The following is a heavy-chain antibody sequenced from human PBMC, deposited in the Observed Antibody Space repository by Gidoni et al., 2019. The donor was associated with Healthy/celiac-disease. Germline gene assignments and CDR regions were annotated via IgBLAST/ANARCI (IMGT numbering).Heavy chain of an antibody. J-gene: IGHJ4*02. D-gene: IGHD3-10*01. CDR1: GFPFSSYA. V-gene: IGHV3-23*01. Sequence: EVQLLESGGGLVQAGGSLRLSCAASGFPFSSYAMSWVRQAPGKGLEWVSAISGSGGSTYYADSVKGRFTISRDNSKNTLYLQMNSLRAEDTAVYYCAKDREYYGSGSYLDYWGQGTLVTVSS. CDR3: AKDREYYGSGSYLDY. CDR2: ISGSGGST.